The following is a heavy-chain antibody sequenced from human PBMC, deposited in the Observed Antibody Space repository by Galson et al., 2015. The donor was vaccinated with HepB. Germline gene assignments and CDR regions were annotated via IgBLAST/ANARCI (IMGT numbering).Heavy chain of an antibody. J-gene: IGHJ3*01. CDR3: ARPQSAGDYDAFDV. D-gene: IGHD4-17*01. Sequence: QSGAEVKKPGESLKISCKGFDYTFTSFWIAWVRQRPGKGLEWLGIIYPSDSETRYSPSFQGHVTMSADVSISTAYLQWSSLRASDTGTYYCARPQSAGDYDAFDVWGPGTRVIVSS. CDR2: IYPSDSET. V-gene: IGHV5-51*01. CDR1: DYTFTSFW.